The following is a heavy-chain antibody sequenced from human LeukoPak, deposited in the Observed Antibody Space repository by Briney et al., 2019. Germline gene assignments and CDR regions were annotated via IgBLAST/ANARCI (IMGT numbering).Heavy chain of an antibody. CDR3: ASVTPSSGSYYDY. CDR1: GGTFSSYA. CDR2: IIPIFSTA. V-gene: IGHV1-69*05. D-gene: IGHD1-26*01. J-gene: IGHJ4*02. Sequence: SVKVSCKASGGTFSSYAISWLRQAPGQGLEWMGGIIPIFSTANYAQKFQGRVTITTDESTSTAYMELSSLRSEDTAMYYCASVTPSSGSYYDYWGQGTLVTVSS.